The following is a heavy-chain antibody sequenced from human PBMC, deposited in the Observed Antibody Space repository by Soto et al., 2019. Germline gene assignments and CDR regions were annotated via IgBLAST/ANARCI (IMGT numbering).Heavy chain of an antibody. Sequence: PGGSLRLSCAASGFTFSSYAMSWVRQAPGKGLEWVSAISGSGGSTYYADSVEGRFTISRDNSKNTLYLQMNSLRAEDTAVYYCAKDDDFWSGYYAAPPDYWGQGTLVTVSS. CDR2: ISGSGGST. CDR1: GFTFSSYA. J-gene: IGHJ4*02. CDR3: AKDDDFWSGYYAAPPDY. V-gene: IGHV3-23*01. D-gene: IGHD3-3*01.